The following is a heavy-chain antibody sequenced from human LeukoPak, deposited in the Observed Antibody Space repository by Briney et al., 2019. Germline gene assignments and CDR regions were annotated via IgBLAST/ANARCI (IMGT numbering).Heavy chain of an antibody. CDR2: INADGSST. CDR1: GFIFSDYY. V-gene: IGHV3-74*01. CDR3: ASQQSFHYYYMDV. Sequence: GGSLRLSCAASGFIFSDYYMNWIRQAPGKGLVWVSSINADGSSTSYADSMKGRFTISRDNAKNTLYLQMNSLRAEDTAVYYCASQQSFHYYYMDVWGKGTTVTVSS. D-gene: IGHD2/OR15-2a*01. J-gene: IGHJ6*03.